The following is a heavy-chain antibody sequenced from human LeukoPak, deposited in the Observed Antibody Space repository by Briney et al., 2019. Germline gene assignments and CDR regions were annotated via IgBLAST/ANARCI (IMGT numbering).Heavy chain of an antibody. CDR3: ARAPRITMVRGVIYWFDP. CDR2: MNPNSGNT. J-gene: IGHJ5*02. V-gene: IGHV1-8*03. D-gene: IGHD3-10*01. Sequence: ASVKVSCKASGGTFSSYAIRWVRQAPGQGLEWMGRMNPNSGNTGYAQKFQGRVTITRNTSISTAYMELSSLRSEDTAVYYCARAPRITMVRGVIYWFDPWGQGTLVTVSS. CDR1: GGTFSSYA.